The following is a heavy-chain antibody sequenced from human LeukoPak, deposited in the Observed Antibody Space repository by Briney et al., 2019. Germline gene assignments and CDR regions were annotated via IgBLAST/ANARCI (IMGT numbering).Heavy chain of an antibody. V-gene: IGHV3-74*01. CDR3: ARVRDISGHWGFLDY. J-gene: IGHJ4*02. D-gene: IGHD6-19*01. Sequence: GGSLRLSCAASGFTFDDYAMHWVRQAPGKGLVWVSRINSDGSNTNYADSVKGRFTISRDNAKNTLYLQMNSLRAEDTAVFYCARVRDISGHWGFLDYWGQGTLVTVSS. CDR2: INSDGSNT. CDR1: GFTFDDYA.